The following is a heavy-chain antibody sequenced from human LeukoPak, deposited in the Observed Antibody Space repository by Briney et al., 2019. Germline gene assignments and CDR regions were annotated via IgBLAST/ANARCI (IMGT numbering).Heavy chain of an antibody. CDR3: ARDQYSGRFDY. Sequence: SETLSLTCTVSGGSITNYYWSWIRQPPGKALECVGYVYYSGNPEYNPSLKSRVTISIDTSKNQFSLKLSSVTAADTAVYYCARDQYSGRFDYWGQGTLVTVSS. CDR1: GGSITNYY. V-gene: IGHV4-59*01. CDR2: VYYSGNP. J-gene: IGHJ4*02. D-gene: IGHD1-26*01.